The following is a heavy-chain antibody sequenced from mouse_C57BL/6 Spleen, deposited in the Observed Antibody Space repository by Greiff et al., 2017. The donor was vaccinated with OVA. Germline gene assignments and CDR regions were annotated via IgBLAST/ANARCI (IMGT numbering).Heavy chain of an antibody. CDR2: ISYDGSN. CDR1: GYSITSGYY. CDR3: AREDSFAY. V-gene: IGHV3-6*01. Sequence: EVQLQQSGPGLVKPSQSLSLTCSVTGYSITSGYYWNWLRQFPGNKLEWMGYISYDGSNNYHPSLKNRISITRDTSKNQVFLKLNSVTTEDTATYYCAREDSFAYWGQGTLVTVAA. J-gene: IGHJ3*01.